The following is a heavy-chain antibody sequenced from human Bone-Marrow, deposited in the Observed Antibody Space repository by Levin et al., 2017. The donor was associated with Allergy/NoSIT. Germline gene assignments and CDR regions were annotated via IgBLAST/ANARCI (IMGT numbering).Heavy chain of an antibody. J-gene: IGHJ6*02. Sequence: GGSLRLSCAASGFTFSSYAMSWVRQAPGKGLEWVSAISGSGGSTYYADSVKGRFTISRDNSKNTLYLQMNSLRAEDTAVYYCAKDQQLERHPDLYGMDVWGQGTTVTVSS. V-gene: IGHV3-23*01. D-gene: IGHD1-1*01. CDR3: AKDQQLERHPDLYGMDV. CDR1: GFTFSSYA. CDR2: ISGSGGST.